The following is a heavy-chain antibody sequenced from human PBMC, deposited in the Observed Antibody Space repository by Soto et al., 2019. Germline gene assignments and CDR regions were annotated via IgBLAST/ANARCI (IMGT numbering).Heavy chain of an antibody. V-gene: IGHV4-4*02. CDR2: IYHSGST. D-gene: IGHD3-16*02. J-gene: IGHJ4*01. CDR3: ARCYSFRYHY. Sequence: SETLALTCAVSGGSISSTNWWSWVRQPPGKGLEWIGEIYHSGSTNYNPSLKSRVTISVDTSKNQFSLKLSSVTAAGTAVYYCARCYSFRYHYWVQGTFVT. CDR1: GGSISSTNW.